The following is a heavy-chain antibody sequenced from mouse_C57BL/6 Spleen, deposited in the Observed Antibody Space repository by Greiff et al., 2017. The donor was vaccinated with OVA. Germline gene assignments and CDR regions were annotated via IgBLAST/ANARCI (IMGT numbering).Heavy chain of an antibody. CDR2: INPNNGGT. V-gene: IGHV1-18*01. CDR1: GYTFTDYN. J-gene: IGHJ4*01. CDR3: ARRGVGNPYYYAMDY. Sequence: EVQLRQSGPELVKPGASVKIPCKASGYTFTDYNMDWVKQSHGKSLEWIGDINPNNGGTIYNQKFKGKATLTVDKSSSTAYMELRSLTSEDTAVYYCARRGVGNPYYYAMDYWGQGTSVTVSS. D-gene: IGHD1-1*01.